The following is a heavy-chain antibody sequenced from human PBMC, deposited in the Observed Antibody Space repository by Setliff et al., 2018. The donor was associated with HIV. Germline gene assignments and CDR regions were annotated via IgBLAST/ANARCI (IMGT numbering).Heavy chain of an antibody. J-gene: IGHJ3*01. Sequence: VKVSCKASGYTFTDHYLHWVRQAPGQALEWMGWFTPFNDNTNYAQKYRGRISITRDRSMSTAYMELSSLRSEDTGMYYCARSSRANEAFDVWGQGTMVTVSS. CDR3: ARSSRANEAFDV. CDR1: GYTFTDHY. V-gene: IGHV1-45*02. CDR2: FTPFNDNT.